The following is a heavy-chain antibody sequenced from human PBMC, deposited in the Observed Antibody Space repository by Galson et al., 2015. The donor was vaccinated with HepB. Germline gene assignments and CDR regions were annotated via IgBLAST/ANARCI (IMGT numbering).Heavy chain of an antibody. V-gene: IGHV3-48*04. D-gene: IGHD4-17*01. Sequence: SLRLSCAASGFTFSSYSMNWVRQAPGKGLEWVSYISSSGSTIYYADSVKGRFTISRDNAKNSLYLQMNSLRAEDTAVYYCARDLDPGDYVISAFDIWGQGTMVTVSS. CDR1: GFTFSSYS. J-gene: IGHJ3*02. CDR2: ISSSGSTI. CDR3: ARDLDPGDYVISAFDI.